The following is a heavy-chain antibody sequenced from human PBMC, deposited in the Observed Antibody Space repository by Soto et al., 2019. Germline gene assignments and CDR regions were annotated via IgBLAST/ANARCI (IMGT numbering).Heavy chain of an antibody. CDR3: ARKERHFPFDS. CDR1: GYTFTSYG. D-gene: IGHD3-3*02. CDR2: ISAYNGDT. V-gene: IGHV1-18*01. Sequence: ASVKVSCKASGYTFTSYGISWVRQAPGQGLEWVGWISAYNGDTHYAQKLQGRVTLTTDTSTSTAYMELRSLTSDDTAMYYCARKERHFPFDSWGQGTLVTVSS. J-gene: IGHJ4*02.